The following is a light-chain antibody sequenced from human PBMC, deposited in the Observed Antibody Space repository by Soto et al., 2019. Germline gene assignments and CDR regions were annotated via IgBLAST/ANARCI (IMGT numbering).Light chain of an antibody. CDR2: KVS. J-gene: IGKJ1*01. CDR3: MQGTHWPPT. CDR1: QSLVYSDGNTF. V-gene: IGKV2-30*01. Sequence: DVVMTQSPLSLPVTLRQPASISCRSSQSLVYSDGNTFMNWFQQKPGQSPRRLICKVSNRDSGVPDRFSGSGSGTHFTLKISRVEAEDVGVYYCMQGTHWPPTFCQGTKVQIK.